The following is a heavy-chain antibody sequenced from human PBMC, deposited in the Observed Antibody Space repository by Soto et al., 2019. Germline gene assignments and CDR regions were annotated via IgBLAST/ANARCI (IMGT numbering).Heavy chain of an antibody. Sequence: PSETLSLTCTVSGGSISSGGYYWSWIRQHPGKGLEWIGYIYYSGSTYYNPSLKSRVTISVDTSKNQFSLKLSSVTAADTAVYYCARGTYYDILAGYRAGFDPWGQGTLVTVSS. V-gene: IGHV4-31*03. CDR3: ARGTYYDILAGYRAGFDP. CDR2: IYYSGST. CDR1: GGSISSGGYY. J-gene: IGHJ5*02. D-gene: IGHD3-9*01.